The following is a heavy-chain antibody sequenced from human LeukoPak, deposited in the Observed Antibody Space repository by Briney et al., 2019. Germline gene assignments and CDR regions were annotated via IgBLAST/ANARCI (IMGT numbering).Heavy chain of an antibody. CDR3: AKGPNGDSNYFFDY. D-gene: IGHD4-11*01. Sequence: GGSLRLSCAVSGFTFSSYAMSWVRQAAEKGLEWVSVITSDGGSTHYAASVNGRFTDTRDNSKNTLYLQMNSLRAEDTAVYYCAKGPNGDSNYFFDYWGQGTLVTVSS. V-gene: IGHV3-23*01. CDR2: ITSDGGST. J-gene: IGHJ4*02. CDR1: GFTFSSYA.